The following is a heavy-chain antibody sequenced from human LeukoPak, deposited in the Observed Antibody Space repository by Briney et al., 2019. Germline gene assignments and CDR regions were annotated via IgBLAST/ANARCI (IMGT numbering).Heavy chain of an antibody. CDR2: ISYDGSNK. D-gene: IGHD2-2*01. Sequence: GGSLRLSCVASGIAFSNSIMHWVRQAPGKGLEWVAVISYDGSNKYYADSVKGRFTISRDNSKNTLYLQMNSLRAEDTAVYYCAREGYCSSTSICYYFDYWGQGTLVTVSS. V-gene: IGHV3-30*04. J-gene: IGHJ4*02. CDR1: GIAFSNSI. CDR3: AREGYCSSTSICYYFDY.